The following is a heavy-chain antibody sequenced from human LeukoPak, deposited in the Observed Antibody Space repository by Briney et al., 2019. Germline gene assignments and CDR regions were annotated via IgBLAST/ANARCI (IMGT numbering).Heavy chain of an antibody. CDR1: GDSISSFY. CDR2: IYYSGST. CDR3: ARGQWLVPGYFDS. Sequence: SETLSLTCSVSGDSISSFYWSWIRQSPGKGLEWIGYIYYSGSTNYNPSLKRRVTISLDTSKNRFSLKLSSVTPADTALYYCARGQWLVPGYFDSWGKGTLVTVSS. J-gene: IGHJ4*02. D-gene: IGHD6-19*01. V-gene: IGHV4-59*01.